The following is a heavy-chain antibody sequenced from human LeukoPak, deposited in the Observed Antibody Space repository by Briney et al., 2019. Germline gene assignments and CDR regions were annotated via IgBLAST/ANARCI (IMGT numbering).Heavy chain of an antibody. Sequence: SGGSLRLSCAASGFTFSSYSMNWVRQAPGKGLEWVSSISSSSSYIYYADSVKGRFTISRDNAKDSLYLQMNSLRSEDTAVYYCARSQVRGVMFRHFDYWGQGTLVTVSS. CDR2: ISSSSSYI. V-gene: IGHV3-21*04. J-gene: IGHJ4*02. CDR3: ARSQVRGVMFRHFDY. D-gene: IGHD3-10*01. CDR1: GFTFSSYS.